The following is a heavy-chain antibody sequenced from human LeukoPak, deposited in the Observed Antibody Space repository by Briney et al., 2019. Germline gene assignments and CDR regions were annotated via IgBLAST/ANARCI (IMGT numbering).Heavy chain of an antibody. CDR3: VREGYYSSGSGDGKAFDH. D-gene: IGHD3-10*01. CDR1: GYTFTSHY. J-gene: IGHJ5*02. Sequence: ASVKVSCKASGYTFTSHYMHWVRQAPGQGLEWMGLILPSGAGTIYAQKFQGRLTITMDTSTSTVHMDLSSLGSEDTAIYFCVREGYYSSGSGDGKAFDHWAQGTLVTVSS. V-gene: IGHV1-46*01. CDR2: ILPSGAGT.